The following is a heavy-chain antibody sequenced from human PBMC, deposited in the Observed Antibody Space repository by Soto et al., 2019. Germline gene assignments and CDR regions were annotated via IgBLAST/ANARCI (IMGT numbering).Heavy chain of an antibody. CDR2: ISYDGNNK. D-gene: IGHD2-15*01. Sequence: QVQLVESGGGVVQPGRSLRLSCAASGFTFSNYAMYWVRQAPGKGLEWVAVISYDGNNKYYADSVKGRLTISRDNSKNKLYLQMNSLRAEDTAVYYCARAGCDGGTCYTLVGLRYGMDVWGQGTTVTVSS. CDR1: GFTFSNYA. V-gene: IGHV3-30-3*01. CDR3: ARAGCDGGTCYTLVGLRYGMDV. J-gene: IGHJ6*02.